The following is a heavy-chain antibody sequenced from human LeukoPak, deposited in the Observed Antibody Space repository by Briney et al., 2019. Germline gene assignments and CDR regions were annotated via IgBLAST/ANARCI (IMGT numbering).Heavy chain of an antibody. J-gene: IGHJ4*02. CDR2: IRSKAYGGTT. CDR3: TRDVDYYGRPMDY. V-gene: IGHV3-49*04. D-gene: IGHD3-10*01. CDR1: GLTFGDYA. Sequence: GGSLRLSCTASGLTFGDYAMSWVRQAPGKGLEWVGFIRSKAYGGTTEYAASVKGRFTISRDDSKSIAYLQMNSLKTEETAVYYCTRDVDYYGRPMDYWGQGTLVTVPS.